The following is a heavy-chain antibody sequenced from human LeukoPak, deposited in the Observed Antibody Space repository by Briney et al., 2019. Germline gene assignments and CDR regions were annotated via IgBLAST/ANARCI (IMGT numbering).Heavy chain of an antibody. Sequence: ASVKVSCKASGYTFTSFYIHWVRQAPGQGLDWMAMINPSGGSTSYAQKFQGRVTVTRDTSTNTVHMELSSLRSEDTAVYYCARDRDYRFDYWGQGTLVTVSS. V-gene: IGHV1-46*01. CDR2: INPSGGST. CDR1: GYTFTSFY. D-gene: IGHD4-11*01. CDR3: ARDRDYRFDY. J-gene: IGHJ4*02.